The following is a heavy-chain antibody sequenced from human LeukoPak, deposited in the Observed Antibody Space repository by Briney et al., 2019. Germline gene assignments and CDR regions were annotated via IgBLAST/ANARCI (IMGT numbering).Heavy chain of an antibody. Sequence: PGGSLRLSCAASGFTFSVYAMNWVRQAPGKGLEWVAVISYDGSNKYYADSVKGRFTISRDNSKNTLYLQMNSLRADDTAVYYCARGPTHSDKKWERYYFDNLGQGTLVTVSS. CDR1: GFTFSVYA. D-gene: IGHD1-26*01. V-gene: IGHV3-30-3*01. J-gene: IGHJ4*02. CDR3: ARGPTHSDKKWERYYFDN. CDR2: ISYDGSNK.